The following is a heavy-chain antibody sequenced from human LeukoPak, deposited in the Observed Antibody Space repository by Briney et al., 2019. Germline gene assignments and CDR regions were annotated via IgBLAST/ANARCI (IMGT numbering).Heavy chain of an antibody. Sequence: GGTLRLSCAASGFTFSSYGMSWVRQAPGKGLEWVSDISGSGGSTYYADSVKGRFTISRDNSKNTLYLQMNSLRAEDTAVYYCAKTYYYMDVWGKGTTVTVSS. CDR1: GFTFSSYG. CDR2: ISGSGGST. V-gene: IGHV3-23*01. J-gene: IGHJ6*03. CDR3: AKTYYYMDV.